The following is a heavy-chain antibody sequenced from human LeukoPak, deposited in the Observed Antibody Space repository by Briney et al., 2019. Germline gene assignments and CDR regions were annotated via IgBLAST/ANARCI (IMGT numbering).Heavy chain of an antibody. Sequence: SETLSLTCTVSGGPISSYHWSWLRKPAGKGLEWLRRIFACGSPKYNPSLKGRVTTSVEASKNPFSLKLSSVTAADRAVYYCAREGSAFDIWGQGTMVTVSS. CDR2: IFACGSP. J-gene: IGHJ3*02. V-gene: IGHV4-4*07. CDR3: AREGSAFDI. CDR1: GGPISSYH.